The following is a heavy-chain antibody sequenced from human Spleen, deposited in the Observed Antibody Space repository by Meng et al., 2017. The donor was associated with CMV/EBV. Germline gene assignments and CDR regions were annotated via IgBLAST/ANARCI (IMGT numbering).Heavy chain of an antibody. V-gene: IGHV3-48*04. D-gene: IGHD6-19*01. CDR3: ARGPTYSSAWYSSH. Sequence: GESLKISCAASGFTFSSYSMNWVRQAPGKGLEWVAYISSSSSTIYYADSVKGRFTISRDNAKNSVYLQMNSLRAEDTAVYYCARGPTYSSAWYSSHWGQGTLVTVSS. J-gene: IGHJ4*02. CDR2: ISSSSSTI. CDR1: GFTFSSYS.